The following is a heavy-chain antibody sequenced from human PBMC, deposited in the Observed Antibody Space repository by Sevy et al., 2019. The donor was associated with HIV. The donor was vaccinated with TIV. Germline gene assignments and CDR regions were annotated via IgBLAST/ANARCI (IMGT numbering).Heavy chain of an antibody. CDR1: GYTLSKLS. D-gene: IGHD3-3*01. Sequence: ASMKVSCMVSGYTLSKLSMHWVRQAPGKGPEWMGGFDPEDGETIYAQKFQGRVTMTEDTSTDTAYMELSSLRSEDTAVYYCATLDFWSDYPLYGMDVWGQGTTVTVS. V-gene: IGHV1-24*01. J-gene: IGHJ6*02. CDR3: ATLDFWSDYPLYGMDV. CDR2: FDPEDGET.